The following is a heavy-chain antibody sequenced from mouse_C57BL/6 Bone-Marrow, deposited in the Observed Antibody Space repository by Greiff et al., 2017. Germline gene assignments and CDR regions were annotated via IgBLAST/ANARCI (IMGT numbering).Heavy chain of an antibody. D-gene: IGHD2-2*01. Sequence: VKLLESGAELARPGASVKLSCKASGYTFTSYGISWVKQRTGQGLEWIGEIYPRSGNTYYNEKFKGKATLTADKSSSTAYMELRSLTSEDSAVYFCASGSTMVKGYWGQGTTLTVSS. CDR1: GYTFTSYG. V-gene: IGHV1-81*01. J-gene: IGHJ2*01. CDR2: IYPRSGNT. CDR3: ASGSTMVKGY.